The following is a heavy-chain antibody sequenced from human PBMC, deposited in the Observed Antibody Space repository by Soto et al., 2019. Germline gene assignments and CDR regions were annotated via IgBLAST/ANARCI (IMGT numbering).Heavy chain of an antibody. D-gene: IGHD2-21*02. CDR3: ARLLAYCGGDCYSFAFDI. V-gene: IGHV3-72*01. J-gene: IGHJ3*02. Sequence: EVQLVESGGGLVQPGGSLRLSCAASGFTFSDHYMEWVRQAPGKGLEWVGRIRNKANGYTTDYGASVKGRFTISREDSKKSVYLQMNNLKTEDTAVYYCARLLAYCGGDCYSFAFDIWGQGTMVTVSS. CDR1: GFTFSDHY. CDR2: IRNKANGYTT.